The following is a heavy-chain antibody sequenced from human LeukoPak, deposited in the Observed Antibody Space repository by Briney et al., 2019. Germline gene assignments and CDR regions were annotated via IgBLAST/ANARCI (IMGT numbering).Heavy chain of an antibody. CDR1: GYTLTELS. Sequence: ASVKVSCKVSGYTLTELSMHWVRQAPGKGLEWMGGFDPEDGETIYAQKFQGRVPMTEDTSTDTAYMELSSLRSEDTAVYYCATDPAGIAAAGRADYWGQGTLVTVSS. CDR2: FDPEDGET. V-gene: IGHV1-24*01. D-gene: IGHD6-13*01. J-gene: IGHJ4*02. CDR3: ATDPAGIAAAGRADY.